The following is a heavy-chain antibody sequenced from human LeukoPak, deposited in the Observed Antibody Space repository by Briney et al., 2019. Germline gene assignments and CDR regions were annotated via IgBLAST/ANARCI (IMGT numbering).Heavy chain of an antibody. Sequence: GMCRARRAPDKWQERVAVIWYDGSNKYYADSVKGRFTISRDNSKNTLYLQMNSLRAEDTAVYYCARDKYSSGYYLFDYWGQGTLVTVSS. CDR3: ARDKYSSGYYLFDY. V-gene: IGHV3-33*07. D-gene: IGHD3-22*01. CDR2: IWYDGSNK. CDR1: G. J-gene: IGHJ4*02.